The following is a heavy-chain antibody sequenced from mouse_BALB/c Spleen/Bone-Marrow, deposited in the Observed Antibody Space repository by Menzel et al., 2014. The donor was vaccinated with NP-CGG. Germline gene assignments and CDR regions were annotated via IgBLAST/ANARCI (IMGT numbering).Heavy chain of an antibody. CDR1: GFDFSRYW. V-gene: IGHV4-1*02. CDR3: ARPAVRRYFDY. CDR2: INPDSSTI. D-gene: IGHD2-13*01. J-gene: IGHJ2*01. Sequence: EVQLQESGGGLVQPGGSLKHSCAASGFDFSRYWLSWVRQAPGKGLEWIGDINPDSSTINYTPSLKDKFIISRDNAKNTLYLQMSKVRSEDTALYYYARPAVRRYFDYWGQGTTLTVSS.